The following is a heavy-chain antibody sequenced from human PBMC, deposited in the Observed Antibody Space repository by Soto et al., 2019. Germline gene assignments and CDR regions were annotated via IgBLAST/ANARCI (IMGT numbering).Heavy chain of an antibody. V-gene: IGHV3-21*01. CDR2: ISNGSSYI. CDR1: GFPFSGYT. D-gene: IGHD3-10*01. J-gene: IGHJ5*01. Sequence: PVGLLSHSFGAPGFPFSGYTEKWVSKGPGKGLEWISSISNGSSYIYYAGSVKGRFTISRDNARNSLFLEMKTLRADDTAVYYCARDILSGGAYPDSWGQGTKVTVSS. CDR3: ARDILSGGAYPDS.